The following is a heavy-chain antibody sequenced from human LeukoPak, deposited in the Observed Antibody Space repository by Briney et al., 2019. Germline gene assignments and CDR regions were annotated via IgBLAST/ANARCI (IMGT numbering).Heavy chain of an antibody. CDR2: IYHSGRT. J-gene: IGHJ4*02. CDR3: TGKYYYDTSGYYYADY. V-gene: IGHV4-39*07. Sequence: PSETLSLTCTVSGVSMSSSPYYWGWIRQPPGKGLEWIGSIYHSGRTYYNPSLKSRVTISVDTSKNQFSLNLSSVTAADTAVYYCTGKYYYDTSGYYYADYWGQGTLVTVSS. CDR1: GVSMSSSPYY. D-gene: IGHD3-22*01.